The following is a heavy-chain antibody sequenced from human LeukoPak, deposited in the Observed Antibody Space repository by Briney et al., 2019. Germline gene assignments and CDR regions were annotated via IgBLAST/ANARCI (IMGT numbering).Heavy chain of an antibody. CDR1: GFTFSSYA. V-gene: IGHV3-30*04. CDR2: ISYDGSNK. CDR3: AKGGELTSYYFDY. J-gene: IGHJ4*02. Sequence: PGRSLRLSCAASGFTFSSYAMHWVRQAPGKGLEGVAVISYDGSNKYYADSVKGRFTISRDNSKNTLYLQMNSLGAEDTAVYYCAKGGELTSYYFDYWGQGTLVTVSS. D-gene: IGHD3-10*01.